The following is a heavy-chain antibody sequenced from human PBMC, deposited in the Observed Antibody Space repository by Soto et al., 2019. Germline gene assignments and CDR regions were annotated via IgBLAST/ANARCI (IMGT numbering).Heavy chain of an antibody. CDR1: GGSISSSSYY. Sequence: SATLSLTCTVSGGSISSSSYYWGWIRQPPGKGLEWIGSIYYSGSTYYNPSLKSRVTISVDTSKNQFSLKLSSVTAADTAVYYCARTSGYSSSWLNWFDPWGQGTLVIVSS. CDR3: ARTSGYSSSWLNWFDP. V-gene: IGHV4-39*01. CDR2: IYYSGST. J-gene: IGHJ5*02. D-gene: IGHD6-13*01.